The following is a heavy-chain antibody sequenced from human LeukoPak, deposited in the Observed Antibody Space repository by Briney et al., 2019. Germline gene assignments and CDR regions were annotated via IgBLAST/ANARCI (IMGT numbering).Heavy chain of an antibody. J-gene: IGHJ3*02. CDR2: ISSSSSYI. CDR1: GFTFSSYS. CDR3: ARDEMGALWVVTADDAFDI. V-gene: IGHV3-21*01. Sequence: GGSLRLSCAASGFTFSSYSMNWVRQAPGKGLEWVSSISSSSSYIYYADSVKGRFTISRDNAKNSLYLQMNSLRAEDTAVYYCARDEMGALWVVTADDAFDIWGQGTMVTVSS. D-gene: IGHD2-21*02.